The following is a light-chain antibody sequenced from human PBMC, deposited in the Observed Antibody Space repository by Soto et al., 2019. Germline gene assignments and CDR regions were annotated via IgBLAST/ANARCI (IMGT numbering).Light chain of an antibody. Sequence: ESMLTQSPGTLSLSPKKRATLAYRPSQSVSNYLAWYQRKPGQAPRLLIYGASSRATGIPDRFSGSGSGTDFTLTISRLEPEDFAVYYCHQYGGSPQTFGQGTRWIS. CDR1: QSVSNY. CDR2: GAS. V-gene: IGKV3-20*01. J-gene: IGKJ1*01. CDR3: HQYGGSPQT.